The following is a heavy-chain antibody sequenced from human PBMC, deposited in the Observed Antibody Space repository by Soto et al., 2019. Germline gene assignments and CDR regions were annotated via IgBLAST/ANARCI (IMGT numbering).Heavy chain of an antibody. J-gene: IGHJ3*02. CDR2: IIPILGIA. V-gene: IGHV1-69*08. CDR1: GGTFSSYT. CDR3: ARDPPYTGDAFDI. D-gene: IGHD3-16*01. Sequence: QVQLVQSGAEVKKPWSSVKVSCKASGGTFSSYTISWVRQAPGQGLEWMGRIIPILGIANYEQKFQGRVTITAHKSTSTAYMELSSLRSEDTAVYYCARDPPYTGDAFDIWGQGTMVTVSS.